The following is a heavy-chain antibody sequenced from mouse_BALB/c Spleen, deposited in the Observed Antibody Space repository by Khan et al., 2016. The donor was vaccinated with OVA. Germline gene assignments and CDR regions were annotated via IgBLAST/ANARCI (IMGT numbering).Heavy chain of an antibody. J-gene: IGHJ4*01. CDR1: GFSLTTYG. D-gene: IGHD2-3*01. V-gene: IGHV2-9*02. Sequence: QVQLKESGPGLVAPSQSLSITCTVSGFSLTTYGVNWVRQPPGKGLEWLGVIWAGGSINYNSALMSRLTISKDNSKSQVFLKMNSLQTDDTAMYXGVRFYDGYVYAMDYWGQGTSVTVSS. CDR2: IWAGGSI. CDR3: VRFYDGYVYAMDY.